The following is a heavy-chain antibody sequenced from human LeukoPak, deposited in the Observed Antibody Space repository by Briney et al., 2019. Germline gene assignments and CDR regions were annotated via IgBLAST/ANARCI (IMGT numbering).Heavy chain of an antibody. CDR2: ISSTSNYI. CDR3: ARDEGYFQH. CDR1: GFTFSTYS. V-gene: IGHV3-21*01. J-gene: IGHJ1*01. Sequence: GGSLRLSCAASGFTFSTYSMNWVRQAPGKGLEWVSSISSTSNYIYYADSVKGRFTISRDNAKDSLYLQMNSLRAEDTAVYYCARDEGYFQHWGQGTLITVSS.